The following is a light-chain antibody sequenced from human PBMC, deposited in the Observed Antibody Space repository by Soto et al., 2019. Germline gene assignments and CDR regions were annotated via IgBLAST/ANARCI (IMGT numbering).Light chain of an antibody. J-gene: IGLJ1*01. CDR3: SSYAGSNNYV. V-gene: IGLV2-8*01. Sequence: QSALTQPPSASGSPGQSVTISCTGTSSDVGGYNYVSWYQQSPDKAPKLLIYEVSKRPSGVPDRFSGSKSGNTASLTVSGLQAEDEADYYCSSYAGSNNYVFGTGTKVTVL. CDR2: EVS. CDR1: SSDVGGYNY.